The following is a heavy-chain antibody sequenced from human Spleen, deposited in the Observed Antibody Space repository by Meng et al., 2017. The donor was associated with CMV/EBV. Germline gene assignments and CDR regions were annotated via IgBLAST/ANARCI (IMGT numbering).Heavy chain of an antibody. V-gene: IGHV3-30*02. Sequence: GGSLRLSCAASGFTYSNYAMSWVRQAPGKGLEWVAFIRYDGSNEYYVDSVKGRFTISRDNSKNTLYLEINSLRAEDAALYYCATGYCGGGGCYSSFDFWGQGTLVTVSS. CDR1: GFTYSNYA. CDR3: ATGYCGGGGCYSSFDF. D-gene: IGHD2-15*01. CDR2: IRYDGSNE. J-gene: IGHJ4*02.